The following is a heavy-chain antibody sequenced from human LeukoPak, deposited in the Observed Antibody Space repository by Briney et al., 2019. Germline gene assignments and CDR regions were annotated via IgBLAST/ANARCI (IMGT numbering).Heavy chain of an antibody. J-gene: IGHJ4*02. CDR1: GFTFDDYA. CDR2: ISWDGGST. V-gene: IGHV3-43D*04. D-gene: IGHD3-9*01. Sequence: GGSLRLSCAASGFTFDDYAMHWVRQAPGKGLEWVSLISWDGGSTYYADSVKGRFTISRDNSKNSLYLQMNSLRAEDTAIYYCAKGLFDWLSDTDYWGQGTLVTVSS. CDR3: AKGLFDWLSDTDY.